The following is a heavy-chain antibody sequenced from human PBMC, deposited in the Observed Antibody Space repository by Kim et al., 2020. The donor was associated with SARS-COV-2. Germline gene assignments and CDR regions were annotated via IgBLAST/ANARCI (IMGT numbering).Heavy chain of an antibody. D-gene: IGHD2-2*01. CDR1: GGSISSSNW. V-gene: IGHV4-4*02. J-gene: IGHJ6*01. Sequence: SETLSLTCAVSGGSISSSNWWSWVRQPPGKGLEWIGEIYHSGSTNYNPSLKSRVTISVDKSKNQFSLKLSSVTAADTAVYYCARVRRRQCSSTSCFMRGGYYYGMDVWGEETTVTVSS. CDR2: IYHSGST. CDR3: ARVRRRQCSSTSCFMRGGYYYGMDV.